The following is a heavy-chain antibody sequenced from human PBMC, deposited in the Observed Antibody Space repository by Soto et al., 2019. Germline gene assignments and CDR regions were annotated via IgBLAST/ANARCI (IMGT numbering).Heavy chain of an antibody. D-gene: IGHD2-2*01. J-gene: IGHJ6*02. CDR2: IIPISGTA. CDR1: GGTFSSYA. Sequence: QVQLVQSGAEVKKPGSSVKVSCKASGGTFSSYAISWVRQAPGQGLEWMAGIIPISGTANYAQKFQGRVTITAGESTSTAYMELSSLRSEDTAVYYCARSQGSSTSLEIYYYYYYGMDVWGQGTTVTVSS. V-gene: IGHV1-69*01. CDR3: ARSQGSSTSLEIYYYYYYGMDV.